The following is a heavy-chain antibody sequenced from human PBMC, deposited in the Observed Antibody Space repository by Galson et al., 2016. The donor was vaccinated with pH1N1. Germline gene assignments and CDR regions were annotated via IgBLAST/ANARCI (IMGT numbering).Heavy chain of an antibody. CDR2: MYYSGSS. Sequence: ETLSLTCTVSGDSISSSSYYWGWIRLPPGKGLEWIGSMYYSGSSYYNPSLKSRVTISVDTSKNQFSLKLSSVTAADTAVYYCVRRVVGELLGNWFDPWGQGTLVTVSS. V-gene: IGHV4-39*01. CDR1: GDSISSSSYY. D-gene: IGHD3-10*01. CDR3: VRRVVGELLGNWFDP. J-gene: IGHJ5*02.